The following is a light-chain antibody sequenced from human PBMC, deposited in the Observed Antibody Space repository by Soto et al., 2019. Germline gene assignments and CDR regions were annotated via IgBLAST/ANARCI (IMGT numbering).Light chain of an antibody. V-gene: IGKV3-15*01. CDR2: GVS. CDR1: QLFSSN. J-gene: IGKJ5*01. CDR3: QQYNNWPRT. Sequence: EILMMQSPATLSVSPGESFTLSCRASQLFSSNLAWYQLKPGQAPRLLIYGVSTRDTGVPDRFSGSASGTEFTLTISSLQSEDFAVYYCQQYNNWPRTFGQGTRLEIK.